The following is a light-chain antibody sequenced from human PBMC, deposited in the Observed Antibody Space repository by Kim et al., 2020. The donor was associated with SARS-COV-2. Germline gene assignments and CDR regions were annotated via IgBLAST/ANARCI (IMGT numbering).Light chain of an antibody. CDR1: QSISSY. CDR2: AAS. J-gene: IGKJ2*01. Sequence: DIQMTQFPSSLSASVGARVTITCMESQSISSYLNWYQQKTGKAPKLLIDAASSLPSGVPSRFSGSGSGTDFTLTVNSLQPEYFATYYSQQSYSTSTFGQGTKLEI. CDR3: QQSYSTST. V-gene: IGKV1-39*01.